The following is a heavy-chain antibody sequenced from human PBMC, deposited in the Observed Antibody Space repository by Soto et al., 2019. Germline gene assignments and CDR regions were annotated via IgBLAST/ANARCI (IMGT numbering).Heavy chain of an antibody. CDR1: GGSVSGGSYY. CDR3: ARGKGSSGGYFDY. J-gene: IGHJ4*02. D-gene: IGHD3-22*01. V-gene: IGHV4-61*01. Sequence: ETLSLTCNVSGGSVSGGSYYWSWIRQPPGKGLEWIGYLFSSGSTNYNRSLKSRVSVSVDTSRNQFSLKVSSVTAADTAVYYCARGKGSSGGYFDYWGRGTLVTVSS. CDR2: LFSSGST.